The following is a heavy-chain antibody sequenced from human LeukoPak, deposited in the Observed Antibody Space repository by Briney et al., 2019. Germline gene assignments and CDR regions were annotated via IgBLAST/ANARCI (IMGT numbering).Heavy chain of an antibody. D-gene: IGHD1-26*01. CDR1: GFIFGSYA. J-gene: IGHJ3*02. Sequence: GGSLRLSCVASGFIFGSYAVTWVRQAPGKGLEWVSSISVGGGSTYYADSVKGRFTVSRDDSRSTLYLRMSDLRADDTAVYYCVRAPSGLIKGSYDMWGQGTMVTVSS. CDR2: ISVGGGST. CDR3: VRAPSGLIKGSYDM. V-gene: IGHV3-23*01.